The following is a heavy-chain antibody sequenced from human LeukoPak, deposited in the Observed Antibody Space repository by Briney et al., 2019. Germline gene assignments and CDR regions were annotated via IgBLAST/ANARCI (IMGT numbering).Heavy chain of an antibody. J-gene: IGHJ4*02. V-gene: IGHV4-34*01. D-gene: IGHD3-22*01. CDR3: ARASIYYDSSGYYAPFDY. Sequence: SETLSLTCAVYGGSFSGYYWSWIRQPPGKGLEWIGEINHSGSTNYNPSLKSRVTISVDTSKNQVSLKLSSVTAADTAVYYCARASIYYDSSGYYAPFDYWGQGTLVTVSS. CDR2: INHSGST. CDR1: GGSFSGYY.